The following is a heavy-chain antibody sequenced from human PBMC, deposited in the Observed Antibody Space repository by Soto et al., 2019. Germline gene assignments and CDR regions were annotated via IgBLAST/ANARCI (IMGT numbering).Heavy chain of an antibody. Sequence: AAVKVSCKASGGTLSSDAISWLRQAPGQGLEWMGGVIPIFGTANYAQKFQGRVTITADEATSTAYMELSSLRSEDTAVYYGAIEPTVTHDAFDIWGQGTMVTV. CDR2: VIPIFGTA. D-gene: IGHD4-17*01. CDR3: AIEPTVTHDAFDI. V-gene: IGHV1-69*13. J-gene: IGHJ3*02. CDR1: GGTLSSDA.